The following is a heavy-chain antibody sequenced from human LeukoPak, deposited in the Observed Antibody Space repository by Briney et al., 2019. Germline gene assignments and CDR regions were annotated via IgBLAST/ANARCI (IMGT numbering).Heavy chain of an antibody. CDR2: INTYNSNT. J-gene: IGHJ4*02. CDR1: GYTFTSYA. CDR3: ARHSSHSHFDY. V-gene: IGHV1-18*01. D-gene: IGHD3-22*01. Sequence: ASVKVSCKASGYTFTSYAFSWVRQAPGQGLEWMGWINTYNSNTDYAQKLQGRVTMTTDTSTSTAYKELRSLRSNDTAVYYCARHSSHSHFDYWGQGTLVTVSS.